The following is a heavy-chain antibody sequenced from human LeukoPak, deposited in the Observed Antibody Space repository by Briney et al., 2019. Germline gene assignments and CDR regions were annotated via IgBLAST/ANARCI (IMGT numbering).Heavy chain of an antibody. Sequence: PGGSLRLSCAASGFTFSSYWMSWVRQAPGKGLEWVANIKQDGSEKYYVDAVKGRFTISRDNAKNSLYLQMNSLRAEDTAVYYCARHGLYKRWLRSGYFDYWGQGTLVTVSS. CDR2: IKQDGSEK. V-gene: IGHV3-7*01. J-gene: IGHJ4*02. CDR3: ARHGLYKRWLRSGYFDY. CDR1: GFTFSSYW. D-gene: IGHD5-24*01.